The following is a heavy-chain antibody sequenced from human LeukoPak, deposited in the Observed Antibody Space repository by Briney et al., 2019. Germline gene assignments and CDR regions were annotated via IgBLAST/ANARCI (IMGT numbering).Heavy chain of an antibody. CDR2: IYTSGTI. Sequence: TSETLSLTCTVSGGSISSYYWSWIRQPAGTALEWIGRIYTSGTITYNPSLKSRVTMSVDTSKNQFSLKLSSVTAADTAVYYCARDSGTTGEVKFDPWGQGTLVTVSS. CDR3: ARDSGTTGEVKFDP. CDR1: GGSISSYY. D-gene: IGHD3-10*01. V-gene: IGHV4-4*07. J-gene: IGHJ5*02.